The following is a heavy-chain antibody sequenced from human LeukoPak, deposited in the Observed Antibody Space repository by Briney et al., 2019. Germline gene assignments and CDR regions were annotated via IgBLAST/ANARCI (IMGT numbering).Heavy chain of an antibody. CDR1: GFTFSGSA. CDR2: IRSKASSYAT. J-gene: IGHJ4*02. V-gene: IGHV3-73*01. Sequence: PGGSLRLSCAASGFTFSGSAMHWVRQASGKGLEWVGRIRSKASSYATAYAASVKGRFTISRDDSKNTAYLQMNSLKTEDTAVYYCTTLPDGREAFDYWGQGTLVTVSS. CDR3: TTLPDGREAFDY.